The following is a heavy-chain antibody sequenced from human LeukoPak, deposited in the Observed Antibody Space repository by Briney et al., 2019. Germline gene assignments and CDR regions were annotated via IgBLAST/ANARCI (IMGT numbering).Heavy chain of an antibody. Sequence: PGGSLRLSCAASGFTFSSYAMSWVRQAPGKGLEWVSYISSSSSTKYYADSVKGRFTISRDNAKNSLDLQMNSLRAEDTAVYYCARAGMRVVVSGGFDIWGQGTMVTVSS. D-gene: IGHD3-22*01. CDR1: GFTFSSYA. V-gene: IGHV3-48*04. CDR3: ARAGMRVVVSGGFDI. CDR2: ISSSSSTK. J-gene: IGHJ3*02.